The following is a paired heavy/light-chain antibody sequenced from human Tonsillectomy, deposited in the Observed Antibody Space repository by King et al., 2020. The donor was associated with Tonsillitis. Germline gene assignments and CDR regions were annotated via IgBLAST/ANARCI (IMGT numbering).Light chain of an antibody. V-gene: IGKV1-33*01. CDR1: QDIGNH. J-gene: IGKJ2*01. CDR2: DAS. Sequence: DIQMSQSPSSLSASVGDRVTITCQASQDIGNHLNWFQQKPGKAPELLIYDASNLETGVPSRFSGSRSGTDFTFAISSLQPEDIATYYCQQFDHFPYTFGQGTKLEI. CDR3: QQFDHFPYT.
Heavy chain of an antibody. CDR2: ISSSGGTI. J-gene: IGHJ4*02. D-gene: IGHD3-16*01. Sequence: QVQLVDSGGGLVKPGGSLRLSCAASGFPFSDYYMSWIRQAPARGLEWVSYISSSGGTIYYADSVKGRFSISRDNAKKSLYLQMNSLRAEDTAVYYCARASRGSDYWGQGTLVTVSS. CDR3: ARASRGSDY. CDR1: GFPFSDYY. V-gene: IGHV3-11*04.